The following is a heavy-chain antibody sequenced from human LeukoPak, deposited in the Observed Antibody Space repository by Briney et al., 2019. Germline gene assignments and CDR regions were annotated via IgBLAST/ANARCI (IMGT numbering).Heavy chain of an antibody. CDR2: IYYSGST. D-gene: IGHD3-22*01. CDR1: GGSISSSSYY. J-gene: IGHJ4*02. CDR3: ARQVRDSSPGLYFDY. Sequence: SETLSLTCSVSGGSISSSSYYWGWIRQPPGKGLEWIGSIYYSGSTYYNPSLKSRVTISVDTSKNQFSLKLSSVTAADTAVCYCARQVRDSSPGLYFDYWGQGTLVTVSS. V-gene: IGHV4-39*01.